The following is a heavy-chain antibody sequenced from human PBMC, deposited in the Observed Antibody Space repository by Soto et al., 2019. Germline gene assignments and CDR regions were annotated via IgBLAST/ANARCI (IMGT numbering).Heavy chain of an antibody. CDR2: ISYDGSNK. CDR1: GFTFSSYA. J-gene: IGHJ3*01. CDR3: ARAYNWNYAR. V-gene: IGHV3-30-3*01. D-gene: IGHD1-7*01. Sequence: GGSLRLSCAASGFTFSSYAMHWVRQAPGKGLEWVAVISYDGSNKYYADSVKGRFTISRDNSKNTLYLQMNSLRAEDTAVYYCARAYNWNYARWGQGTMVTVSS.